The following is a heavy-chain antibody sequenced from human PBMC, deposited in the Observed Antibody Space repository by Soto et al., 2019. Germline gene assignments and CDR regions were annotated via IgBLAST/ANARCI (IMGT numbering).Heavy chain of an antibody. D-gene: IGHD3-10*01. CDR3: AKDSYYYGSGSYYGYFQH. CDR1: GFTFSSYG. CDR2: ISYDGSNK. Sequence: SGFTFSSYGMHWVRQAPGKGLEWVAVISYDGSNKYYADSVKGRFTISRDNSKNTLYLQMNSLRAEDTAVYYCAKDSYYYGSGSYYGYFQHWGQGTLVTVSS. V-gene: IGHV3-30*18. J-gene: IGHJ1*01.